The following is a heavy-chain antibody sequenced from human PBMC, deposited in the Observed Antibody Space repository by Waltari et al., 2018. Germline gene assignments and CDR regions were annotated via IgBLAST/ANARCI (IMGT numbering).Heavy chain of an antibody. CDR3: ARTTDIVVVPLHYYMDV. Sequence: QVQLVQSGAEVKKPGSSVKVSCKASGGTFSSYAISWVRQAPGQGLEWMGGISPILGIANYAQKYQGIVTITADESTSTAYMELSSLRSEDTAVYYWARTTDIVVVPLHYYMDVWGKGTTVTVSS. J-gene: IGHJ6*03. D-gene: IGHD2-2*01. V-gene: IGHV1-69*04. CDR2: ISPILGIA. CDR1: GGTFSSYA.